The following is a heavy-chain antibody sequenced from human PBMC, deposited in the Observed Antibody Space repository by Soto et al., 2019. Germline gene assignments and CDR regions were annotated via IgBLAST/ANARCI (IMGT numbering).Heavy chain of an antibody. Sequence: GGSLRLSCAASGFTFSSYAMSWVRQAPGKGVAWVSTDSGRGSNTYYADSVKGRFTISRDNSRNSLYLQMNSLRAEDTAVYYCTIGNDWFDPWGQGTLVTVSS. CDR3: TIGNDWFDP. J-gene: IGHJ5*02. V-gene: IGHV3-23*01. CDR1: GFTFSSYA. CDR2: DSGRGSNT. D-gene: IGHD1-1*01.